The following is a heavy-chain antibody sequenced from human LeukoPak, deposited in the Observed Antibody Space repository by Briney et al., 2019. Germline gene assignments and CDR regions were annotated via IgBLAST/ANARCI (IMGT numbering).Heavy chain of an antibody. CDR1: GGSFSGYY. D-gene: IGHD2-21*02. CDR3: ARGGAYCGGDCYFDY. V-gene: IGHV4-34*01. Sequence: SETLSLTCAVYGGSFSGYYWSWIRQPPGKGLEWIGEINHSGNTNYNPSLKSRVTISVDTSKNQFSLKLSSVTAADTAVYYCARGGAYCGGDCYFDYWGQGTLVTVSS. J-gene: IGHJ4*02. CDR2: INHSGNT.